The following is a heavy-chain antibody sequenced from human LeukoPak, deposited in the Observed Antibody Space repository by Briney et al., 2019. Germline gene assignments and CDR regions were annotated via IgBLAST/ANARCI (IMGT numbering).Heavy chain of an antibody. D-gene: IGHD1-26*01. CDR1: GFTFSSYG. CDR3: ARGKWELLYCFDY. V-gene: IGHV3-33*01. Sequence: GRSLRLSCAASGFTFSSYGMHWVRQAPGRGLEWVAVIWYDGSKYYADSVKGRFTISRDNSKNTLYLQMNSLRAEDTAVYYCARGKWELLYCFDYWGQGTLVTVSS. CDR2: IWYDGSK. J-gene: IGHJ4*02.